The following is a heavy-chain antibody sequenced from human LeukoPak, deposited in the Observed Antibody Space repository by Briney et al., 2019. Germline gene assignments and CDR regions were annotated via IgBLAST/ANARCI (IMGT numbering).Heavy chain of an antibody. J-gene: IGHJ4*02. CDR1: GGSFSGYY. V-gene: IGHV4-34*01. CDR3: ARVTRIYSSGWRYYFDY. D-gene: IGHD6-19*01. Sequence: SETLSLTCAVYGGSFSGYYWSWIRQPPGKGLEWIGEINHSGSTNYNPSLKSRVTISVDTSKNQFSLKLSSVTAADTAVYYCARVTRIYSSGWRYYFDYWGQGTLVTVSS. CDR2: INHSGST.